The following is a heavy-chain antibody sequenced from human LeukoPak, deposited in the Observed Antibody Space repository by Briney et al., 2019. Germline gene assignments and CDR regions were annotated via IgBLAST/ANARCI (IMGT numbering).Heavy chain of an antibody. V-gene: IGHV3-23*01. CDR2: ISGSCAIT. J-gene: IGHJ2*01. CDR1: GFTFSSYA. CDR3: AKDVFPVYESSGFSAFPGR. Sequence: PGGXLRLSCAASGFTFSSYAMTWVGQAQGKGREGVAGISGSCAITYYAESIQARVTISTDNSTKTLYLQIHSLRAEDTAIYYCAKDVFPVYESSGFSAFPGRWGRGTPVTVSS. D-gene: IGHD3-22*01.